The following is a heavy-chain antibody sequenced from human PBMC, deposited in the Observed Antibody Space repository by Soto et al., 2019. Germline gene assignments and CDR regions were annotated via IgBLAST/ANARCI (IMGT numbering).Heavy chain of an antibody. J-gene: IGHJ4*02. V-gene: IGHV4-61*01. D-gene: IGHD6-6*01. CDR2: IYYTGST. Sequence: SETLSLTCTVSGGSVNSDFYYWSWIRQPPGKGLEWIGYIYYTGSTNYNPSLKSRVTISLDTSRNQFSLKLSSVTAADTAVFYCAREYSNSPEAFDYWGQGALVTVSS. CDR3: AREYSNSPEAFDY. CDR1: GGSVNSDFYY.